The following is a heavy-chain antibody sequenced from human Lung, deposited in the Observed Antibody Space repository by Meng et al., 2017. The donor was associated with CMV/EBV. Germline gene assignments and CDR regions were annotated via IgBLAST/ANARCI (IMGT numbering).Heavy chain of an antibody. V-gene: IGHV1-45*02. Sequence: QKKLCQSRAEVKKTGATVKVCSNADGYICTYRYRHWVRQAPGPALEWMGWITPYNWNTHYAQKFQDKITITRNNSLGEIYMKLSSLTSRDTAIYYCDRSSLSGDQYYFDSWGQGTLVTVSS. CDR3: DRSSLSGDQYYFDS. D-gene: IGHD7-27*01. CDR2: ITPYNWNT. J-gene: IGHJ4*02. CDR1: GYICTYRY.